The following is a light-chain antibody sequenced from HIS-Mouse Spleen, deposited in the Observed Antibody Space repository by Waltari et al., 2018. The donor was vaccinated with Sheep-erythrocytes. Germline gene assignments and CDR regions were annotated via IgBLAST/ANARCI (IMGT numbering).Light chain of an antibody. CDR3: CSYAGSSTLG. Sequence: QSALTQPASVSGSPGQSITISFTGTSSDVGSYNLVSWYQQHPGKAPKLMLYEGSKRHDGVSIRVSGSKSGKTASLAIAGLQAEDEADYYCCSYAGSSTLGFGGGSKLTAL. V-gene: IGLV2-23*01. J-gene: IGLJ2*01. CDR2: EGS. CDR1: SSDVGSYNL.